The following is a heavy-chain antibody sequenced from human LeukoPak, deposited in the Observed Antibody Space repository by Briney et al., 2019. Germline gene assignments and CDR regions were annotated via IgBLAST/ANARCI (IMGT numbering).Heavy chain of an antibody. CDR2: IKQDGSEK. CDR1: GFTFSSYW. V-gene: IGHV3-7*01. D-gene: IGHD5-18*01. J-gene: IGHJ4*02. Sequence: GGSLRLSCAASGFTFSSYWMTWIRQAPGKGLEWVANIKQDGSEKYYVDSVKGRFTISRDNAKNSLYLQMNSLRAQDTAVYYCARDTGGGYSCYDCWGQGTLVTVSS. CDR3: ARDTGGGYSCYDC.